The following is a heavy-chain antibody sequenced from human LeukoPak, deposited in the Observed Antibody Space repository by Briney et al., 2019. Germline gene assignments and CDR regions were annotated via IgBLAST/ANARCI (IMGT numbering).Heavy chain of an antibody. J-gene: IGHJ5*02. CDR3: ARLRDNWFDH. Sequence: GESLKISCKCSGYSFTNYWISWVRQMPRKGLEWMGRIDPSDSYANYTLSCQGHITISSDKFISAAYLQWGSLKASDSAMYYCARLRDNWFDHWGQGTLVTVSS. V-gene: IGHV5-10-1*01. CDR2: IDPSDSYA. CDR1: GYSFTNYW.